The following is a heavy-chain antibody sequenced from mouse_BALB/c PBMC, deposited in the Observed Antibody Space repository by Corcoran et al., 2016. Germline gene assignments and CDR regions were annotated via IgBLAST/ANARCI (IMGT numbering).Heavy chain of an antibody. J-gene: IGHJ4*01. Sequence: EVLLQQSGPELVKPGASVKLPCKASGYAFTDYNMDWVKQSHGKSLEWIGDINPNNGGTIYNQKFKGKATLTVDKSSSTAYMELRSLTSEDTAVYYCARGGSYLYAMDYWGQGTSVTVSS. V-gene: IGHV1-18*01. D-gene: IGHD1-1*02. CDR1: GYAFTDYN. CDR3: ARGGSYLYAMDY. CDR2: INPNNGGT.